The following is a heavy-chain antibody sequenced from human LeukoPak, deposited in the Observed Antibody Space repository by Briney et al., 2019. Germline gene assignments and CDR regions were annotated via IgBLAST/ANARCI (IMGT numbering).Heavy chain of an antibody. Sequence: GASVKVSCKASGYTFTSYGISWVRQAPGQGLEWMGWISAYNGNTNYAQKLQGRVTMTTDTSTSTAYMELRSLRSDDTAVYYCARDAVWYYDFWSGYRTFDYWGQGTQVTVSS. CDR2: ISAYNGNT. CDR3: ARDAVWYYDFWSGYRTFDY. J-gene: IGHJ4*02. V-gene: IGHV1-18*01. D-gene: IGHD3-3*01. CDR1: GYTFTSYG.